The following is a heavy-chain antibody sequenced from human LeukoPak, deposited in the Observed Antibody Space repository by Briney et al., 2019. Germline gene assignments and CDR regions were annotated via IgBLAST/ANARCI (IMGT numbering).Heavy chain of an antibody. D-gene: IGHD2-8*02. V-gene: IGHV4-34*01. CDR3: ARGLRQGCAWSWGPKEKSYQYMDV. J-gene: IGHJ6*04. Sequence: SETLSLTCGVSGGSFSSHYWTWIRQPPGKGLEWIGEINPRGSTNYNPSLESRVTVSADTSRNQLSLSLTSVTAADSAVYFCARGLRQGCAWSWGPKEKSYQYMDVWGTGTTVTVSS. CDR1: GGSFSSHY. CDR2: INPRGST.